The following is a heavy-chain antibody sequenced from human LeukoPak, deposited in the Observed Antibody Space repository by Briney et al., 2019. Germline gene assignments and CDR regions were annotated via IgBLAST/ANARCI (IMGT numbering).Heavy chain of an antibody. CDR3: ARHMKLELPASSGYCYGMDV. D-gene: IGHD1-7*01. CDR2: IKQDGREN. V-gene: IGHV3-7*01. Sequence: GGSLSLSCAVSRFIFRNYWMTCVRRAPGKGREGVANIKQDGRENLCMHSVKARFTIPRDNAKNSMYLQMNSLRAEDTAVYYCARHMKLELPASSGYCYGMDVWGRGTTVTVSS. CDR1: RFIFRNYW. J-gene: IGHJ6*02.